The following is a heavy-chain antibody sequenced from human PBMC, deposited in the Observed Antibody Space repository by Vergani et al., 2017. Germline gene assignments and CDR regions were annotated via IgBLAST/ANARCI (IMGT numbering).Heavy chain of an antibody. D-gene: IGHD3-3*01. CDR2: ISGSGGST. Sequence: EVQLVESGGGLVQPGGSLRLSCAASGFTFSSYAMSWVRQAPGKGLEWVSAISGSGGSTYYADSVKGRFTISRDNSKNTLYLQMNSLRAEDTAVYYCAKATLAVRLLEWLLGFDYWGQGTLVTVAS. J-gene: IGHJ4*02. CDR3: AKATLAVRLLEWLLGFDY. V-gene: IGHV3-23*04. CDR1: GFTFSSYA.